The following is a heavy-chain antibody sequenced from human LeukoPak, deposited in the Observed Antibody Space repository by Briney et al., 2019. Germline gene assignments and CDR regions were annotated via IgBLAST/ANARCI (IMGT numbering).Heavy chain of an antibody. CDR2: IRSKANSYAT. V-gene: IGHV3-73*01. Sequence: GRSLRLSCAASGFTFSGSAMHWVRRASGKGLEWVGRIRSKANSYATAYAASVKGRFTISRDDSKNTAYLQMNSLKTEDTAVYYCTRRGYYYMDVWGKGTTVTVSS. CDR1: GFTFSGSA. J-gene: IGHJ6*03. CDR3: TRRGYYYMDV.